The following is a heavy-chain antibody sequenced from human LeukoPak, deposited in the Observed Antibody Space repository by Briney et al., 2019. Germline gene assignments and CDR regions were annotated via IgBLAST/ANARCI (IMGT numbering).Heavy chain of an antibody. CDR1: GFTFDDYA. V-gene: IGHV3-43*02. Sequence: GGSLRLSCAASGFTFDDYAMHWVRQAPGKGLEWVSLISGDGGSTYYADSVKGRFTISRDNSKNSLYLQMNSLRTEDTALYYCAKDLESLQYFDWLLKLRYYGMDVWGQGTTVTVSS. CDR2: ISGDGGST. D-gene: IGHD3-9*01. CDR3: AKDLESLQYFDWLLKLRYYGMDV. J-gene: IGHJ6*02.